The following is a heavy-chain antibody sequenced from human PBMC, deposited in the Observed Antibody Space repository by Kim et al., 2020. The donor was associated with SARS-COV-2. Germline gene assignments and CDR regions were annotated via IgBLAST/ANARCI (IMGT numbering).Heavy chain of an antibody. Sequence: GGSLRLSCAASGFTFSSYSMNWVRQAPGKGLEWVSSISSSSSYTYYADSVKGRFTISRDNAKNSLYLQMNSLRAEDTAVYYCARVGVANYYGMDVWGQGT. CDR3: ARVGVANYYGMDV. CDR1: GFTFSSYS. J-gene: IGHJ6*02. V-gene: IGHV3-21*01. D-gene: IGHD5-12*01. CDR2: ISSSSSYT.